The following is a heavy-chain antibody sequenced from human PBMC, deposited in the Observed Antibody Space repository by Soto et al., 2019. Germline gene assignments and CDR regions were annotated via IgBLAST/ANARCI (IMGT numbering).Heavy chain of an antibody. CDR2: IYWDGDK. J-gene: IGHJ4*02. D-gene: IGHD1-1*01. V-gene: IGHV2-5*02. CDR1: GFSLTKSPVG. Sequence: QITLKESGPTLVEPTEALALTCSFSGFSLTKSPVGVGWFRQPPGKALEWLAVIYWDGDKRYNPSLKTRITMTKDTSRNQVARTMTDMEPKDTATYFCAHRLGGSSWNDGFFDFWGQGVPVTVS. CDR3: AHRLGGSSWNDGFFDF.